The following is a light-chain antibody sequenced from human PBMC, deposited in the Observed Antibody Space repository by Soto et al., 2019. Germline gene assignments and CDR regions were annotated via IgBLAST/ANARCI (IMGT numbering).Light chain of an antibody. Sequence: EIVLTQSPGTLSLSPGERATLSCRASQSVSSNYFAWYQQKPGQAPRLLIYGASTRATGIPARFSGSGSGTEFTLIISSLQSEDSAVYYCQQYNSWLWTFGQGTKVDI. J-gene: IGKJ1*01. CDR2: GAS. CDR3: QQYNSWLWT. CDR1: QSVSSNY. V-gene: IGKV3-15*01.